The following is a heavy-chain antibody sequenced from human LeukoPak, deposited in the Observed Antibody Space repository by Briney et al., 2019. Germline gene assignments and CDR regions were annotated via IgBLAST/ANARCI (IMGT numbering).Heavy chain of an antibody. CDR2: IYSGGST. J-gene: IGHJ4*02. CDR3: ARDYSGSYRD. D-gene: IGHD1-26*01. Sequence: GRSLRLSCAASGFTVSSNYMSWVRQAPGKGLEWVSVIYSGGSTYYADSVKGRFTISRDNSKNTLYLQINSLRAEDTAVYYCARDYSGSYRDWGQGTLVTVSS. CDR1: GFTVSSNY. V-gene: IGHV3-66*01.